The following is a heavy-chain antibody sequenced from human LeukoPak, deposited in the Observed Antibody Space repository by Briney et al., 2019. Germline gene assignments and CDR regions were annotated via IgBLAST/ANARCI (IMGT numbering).Heavy chain of an antibody. J-gene: IGHJ4*02. V-gene: IGHV3-48*01. Sequence: PGGSLRLSCAASEFTFSSYSMNWVRQAPGKGLEWVSYITGSSGAVYYADSVKGRFTISRDNVKNSLYLQMNSLRAADTAVYYCARGRLHYFDYWGQGTLVTVSS. CDR1: EFTFSSYS. CDR3: ARGRLHYFDY. CDR2: ITGSSGAV.